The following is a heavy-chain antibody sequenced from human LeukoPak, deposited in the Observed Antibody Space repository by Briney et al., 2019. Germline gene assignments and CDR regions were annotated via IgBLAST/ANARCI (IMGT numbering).Heavy chain of an antibody. V-gene: IGHV4-39*07. CDR3: ARTFLALVHYYYGMDV. D-gene: IGHD3-16*01. Sequence: PSETLSLTCTVSGGSISSSSYYWGWIRQPPGKGLEWIGSIYYSGSTYYNPSLKSRVTISVDTSKNQFSLKPSSVTAADTAVYYCARTFLALVHYYYGMDVWGQGTTVTVSS. CDR1: GGSISSSSYY. CDR2: IYYSGST. J-gene: IGHJ6*02.